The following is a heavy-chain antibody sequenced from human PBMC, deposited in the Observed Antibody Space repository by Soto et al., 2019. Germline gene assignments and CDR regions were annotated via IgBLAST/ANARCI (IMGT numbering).Heavy chain of an antibody. CDR1: GGTVSSYA. V-gene: IGHV1-69*01. CDR2: FIPIFVSA. Sequence: QLHLVQSGAEVKKAGSSVKVSCKASGGTVSSYAITWVRQAPGKGLEWMGVFIPIFVSAHYAPKFQGRITITAAESTSTAYMELSGLTSEDTAIYYCARQADIVSTFFDYWGQGTPLTVSS. CDR3: ARQADIVSTFFDY. D-gene: IGHD5-12*01. J-gene: IGHJ4*02.